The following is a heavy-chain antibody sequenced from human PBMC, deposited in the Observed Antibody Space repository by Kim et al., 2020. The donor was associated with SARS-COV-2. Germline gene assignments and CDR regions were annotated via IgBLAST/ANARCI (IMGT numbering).Heavy chain of an antibody. CDR3: ARRLGCSSTSCLGYYYYGMDV. Sequence: ASVKVSCKASGYTFTSYGISWVRQAPGQGLEWMGWISAYNGNTNYAQKLQGRVTMTTDTSTSTAYMELRSLRSDDTAVYYCARRLGCSSTSCLGYYYYGMDVWGQGTTVTVSS. J-gene: IGHJ6*02. D-gene: IGHD2-2*01. CDR2: ISAYNGNT. V-gene: IGHV1-18*01. CDR1: GYTFTSYG.